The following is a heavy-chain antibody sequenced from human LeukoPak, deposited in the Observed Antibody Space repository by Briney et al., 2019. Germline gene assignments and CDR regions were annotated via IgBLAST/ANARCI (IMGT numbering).Heavy chain of an antibody. J-gene: IGHJ4*02. CDR2: INPNSGGT. Sequence: ASVKVSCTASGYTFTGYYMHWVRHAPGQGLEWMGWINPNSGGTNYAQKFRGRVTMTRDTSISTAYMELSRLSSDDTAVYYCARGTAAGVSSPNYWGQGTLVTVSS. CDR1: GYTFTGYY. D-gene: IGHD6-25*01. CDR3: ARGTAAGVSSPNY. V-gene: IGHV1-2*02.